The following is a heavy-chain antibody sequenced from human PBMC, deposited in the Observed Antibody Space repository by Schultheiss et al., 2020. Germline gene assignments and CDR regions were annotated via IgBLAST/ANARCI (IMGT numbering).Heavy chain of an antibody. Sequence: ASVKVSCKASGYTFTSYGISWVRQAPGQGLEWMGWINPNSGGTNYAQKFQGRVTMTRDTSTSTVYMELSSLRSEDTAVYYCARTVAGTGENYYYYGMDVWSQGTTVTVS. CDR2: INPNSGGT. D-gene: IGHD6-19*01. V-gene: IGHV1-18*01. CDR1: GYTFTSYG. CDR3: ARTVAGTGENYYYYGMDV. J-gene: IGHJ6*02.